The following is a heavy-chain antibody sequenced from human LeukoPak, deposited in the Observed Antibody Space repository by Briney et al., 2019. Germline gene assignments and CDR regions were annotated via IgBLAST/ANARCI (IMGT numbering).Heavy chain of an antibody. Sequence: GGSLRLSCAASGFTFSSYWMSWVRQAPGRGLEWVANIKQDGSEKYYVDSVKGRFTISRDNAKNSLYLQMNSLKTEDTALYYCTTLGNPAYFKYWGQGTLVTVSS. CDR1: GFTFSSYW. J-gene: IGHJ4*02. CDR2: IKQDGSEK. V-gene: IGHV3-7*03. CDR3: TTLGNPAYFKY. D-gene: IGHD3-10*01.